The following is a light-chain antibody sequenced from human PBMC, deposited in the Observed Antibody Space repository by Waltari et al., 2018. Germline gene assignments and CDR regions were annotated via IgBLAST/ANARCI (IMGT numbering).Light chain of an antibody. Sequence: QLVLTQSPSASASLGASVKLTCTLSRGHSSNIIAWLQQQPGKGPRYLMKVNSDGSHRKGDEIPDRFSGSSSGAERYLTISSLQSEDEADYYCETGGHGTWVFGGGTKLTVL. CDR2: VNSDGSH. CDR1: RGHSSNI. CDR3: ETGGHGTWV. J-gene: IGLJ3*02. V-gene: IGLV4-69*01.